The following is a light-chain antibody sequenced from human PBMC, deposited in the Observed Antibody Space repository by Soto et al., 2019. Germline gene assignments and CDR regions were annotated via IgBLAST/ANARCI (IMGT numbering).Light chain of an antibody. J-gene: IGKJ1*01. Sequence: DIQMTQAPSTLSASVGDRVTITCRASQSISYWLAWYQQKPGKAPNLLIYDASNLESGVPSSFSGSGFGTEFTLTISSLQPDDFATYYCQQYNSYSWTFGQGTKVDLK. V-gene: IGKV1-5*01. CDR2: DAS. CDR1: QSISYW. CDR3: QQYNSYSWT.